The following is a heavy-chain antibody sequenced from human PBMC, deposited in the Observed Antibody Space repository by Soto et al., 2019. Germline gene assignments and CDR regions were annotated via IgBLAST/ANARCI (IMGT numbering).Heavy chain of an antibody. CDR2: IYPRDSET. Sequence: GIGRMSNVPGKGLEWVATIYPRDSETRLGPSMQGRVTISVDTSTSTAYLQWSSLRASDTGIYYCAKQVRIDGPVDSWGQGTLVSVSS. CDR1: G. V-gene: IGHV5-51*01. J-gene: IGHJ5*01. D-gene: IGHD2-15*01. CDR3: AKQVRIDGPVDS.